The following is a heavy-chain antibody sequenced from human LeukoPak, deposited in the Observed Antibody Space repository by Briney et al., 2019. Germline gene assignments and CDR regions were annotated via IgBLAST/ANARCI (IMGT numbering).Heavy chain of an antibody. J-gene: IGHJ4*02. Sequence: SETLSLTCTVSGGSISSSSYYWGWIRQPPGKGLEWVGSIYYSGSTYYNSSLKSRVTISVDTSRNQFSLKLSSVTAADTAVYYCARHVTAVADFDYWGQGTLVTVSS. CDR2: IYYSGST. CDR1: GGSISSSSYY. CDR3: ARHVTAVADFDY. D-gene: IGHD6-19*01. V-gene: IGHV4-39*01.